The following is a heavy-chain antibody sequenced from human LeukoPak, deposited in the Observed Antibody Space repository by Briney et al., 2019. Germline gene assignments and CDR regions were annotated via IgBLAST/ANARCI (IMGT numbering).Heavy chain of an antibody. CDR3: ARGSWWLQSVDS. Sequence: SETLSLTCSVSGGAFGGGSYYWGWVCQPPGKGLQWIGTIYYTGSTSYNPSLKSRVTMSVDMSKNQFSLKLSSVTAADTAVYYCARGSWWLQSVDSWGQGTLVTVSS. CDR1: GGAFGGGSYY. V-gene: IGHV4-39*07. D-gene: IGHD5-12*01. J-gene: IGHJ4*02. CDR2: IYYTGST.